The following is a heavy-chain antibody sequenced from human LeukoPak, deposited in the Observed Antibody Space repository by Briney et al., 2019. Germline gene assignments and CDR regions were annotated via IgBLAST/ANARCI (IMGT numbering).Heavy chain of an antibody. CDR1: GYTFTGCY. V-gene: IGHV1-2*02. J-gene: IGHJ6*02. Sequence: ASVKVSCKASGYTFTGCYMHWVRQAPGQGLEWMGWINPNSGGTNYAQKFQGRVTMTRDTSISTAYMELSRLRSDDTAVYYCARDWVAAAGPYYYYYGMDVWGQGTTVTVSS. D-gene: IGHD6-13*01. CDR3: ARDWVAAAGPYYYYYGMDV. CDR2: INPNSGGT.